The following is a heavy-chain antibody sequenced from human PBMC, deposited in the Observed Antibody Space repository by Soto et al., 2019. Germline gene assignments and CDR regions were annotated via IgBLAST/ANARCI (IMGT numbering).Heavy chain of an antibody. CDR1: GFTLSDYY. Sequence: GGSLRLSCSASGFTLSDYYMSWIRQAPGKGLEWVSYISGSSIYTNYAGSVKGRFTVSRDNAKNSLYLQMSSLRAEDTAVYYCARDRGVGQPAGWFDPWGQGTLVTVS. J-gene: IGHJ5*02. V-gene: IGHV3-11*06. D-gene: IGHD3-10*01. CDR2: ISGSSIYT. CDR3: ARDRGVGQPAGWFDP.